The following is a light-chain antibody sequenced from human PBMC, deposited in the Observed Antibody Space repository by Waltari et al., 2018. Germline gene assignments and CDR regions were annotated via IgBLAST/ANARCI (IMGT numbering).Light chain of an antibody. V-gene: IGLV2-11*01. Sequence: QSALTQPRSVSGSPGQSVTLSCTGTSSDVGSYNYVSWYQQHPGKAPKLMIYDVTKRPAGFPDRFSGSKSGSTASLTISGLQAEDEAEYYCCSYAGSYNLIFGGGTKLTVL. J-gene: IGLJ2*01. CDR2: DVT. CDR1: SSDVGSYNY. CDR3: CSYAGSYNLI.